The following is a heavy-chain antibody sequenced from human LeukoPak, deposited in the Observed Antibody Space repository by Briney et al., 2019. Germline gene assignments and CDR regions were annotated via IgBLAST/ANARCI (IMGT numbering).Heavy chain of an antibody. CDR3: AKNDPDSSED. V-gene: IGHV3-30*18. J-gene: IGHJ4*02. Sequence: PGGSLRLSCAASGFTFSNAWMNWVRQAPGKGLEWVAVISDDGSNEHYADSVKGRFTVSRDNSKNTLYLQMNSLRPEDTAVYYCAKNDPDSSEDWGQGTLVTVSS. CDR2: ISDDGSNE. D-gene: IGHD3-22*01. CDR1: GFTFSNAW.